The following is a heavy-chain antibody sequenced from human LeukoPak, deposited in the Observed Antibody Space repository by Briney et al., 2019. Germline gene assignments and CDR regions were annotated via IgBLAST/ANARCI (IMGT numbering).Heavy chain of an antibody. J-gene: IGHJ4*02. CDR1: GYTFSGYY. D-gene: IGHD2-2*03. V-gene: IGHV1-2*02. CDR3: ARIFGYCSTTSCYSFDY. Sequence: ASVKVSCKASGYTFSGYYMHWVRQAPGQGPEWVGWINPDSGATNYAQKFQGRVTMTRDTPISTAYMELSSLRSDDTAVYYCARIFGYCSTTSCYSFDYWGQGTQVTVSS. CDR2: INPDSGAT.